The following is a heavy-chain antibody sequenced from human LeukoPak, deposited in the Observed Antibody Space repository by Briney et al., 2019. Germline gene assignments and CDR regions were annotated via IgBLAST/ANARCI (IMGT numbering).Heavy chain of an antibody. CDR3: ARIYVGYYYYMDV. D-gene: IGHD5/OR15-5a*01. Sequence: GGSLRLSCAASGFTFSSYSMNWVRQAPGKGLEWVSYISSSSTIYYADSVKGRFTISRDNAKNSLYLQMNSLRAEDTAVYYCARIYVGYYYYMDVWGKGTTVTVSS. V-gene: IGHV3-48*04. CDR2: ISSSSTI. J-gene: IGHJ6*03. CDR1: GFTFSSYS.